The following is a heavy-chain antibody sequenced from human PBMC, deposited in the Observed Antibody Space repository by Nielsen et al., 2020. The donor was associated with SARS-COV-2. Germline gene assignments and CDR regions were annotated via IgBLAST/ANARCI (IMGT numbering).Heavy chain of an antibody. Sequence: GESLKISCAASGFTFDDYGMSWVRQAPGKGLEWVSGINWNGGSTGYADSVKGRFTISRDNAKNSLYLQMNSLRAEDTAVYYCARVVSGYYGMDVWGQGTTVTVS. CDR1: GFTFDDYG. CDR3: ARVVSGYYGMDV. CDR2: INWNGGST. D-gene: IGHD3-10*01. V-gene: IGHV3-20*04. J-gene: IGHJ6*02.